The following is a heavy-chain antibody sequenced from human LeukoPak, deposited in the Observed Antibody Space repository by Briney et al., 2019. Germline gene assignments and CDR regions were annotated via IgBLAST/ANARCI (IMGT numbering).Heavy chain of an antibody. Sequence: SETLSLTCTVSGGSISSYYWSWIRQPPGKGLEWIGYIYYSGSTNYNPSLKSRVTISVDTSKNQFSLKLSSVTAADTAVYYCARDHPLYYFDYWGQGTLVTVSS. V-gene: IGHV4-59*01. CDR2: IYYSGST. J-gene: IGHJ4*02. CDR3: ARDHPLYYFDY. CDR1: GGSISSYY.